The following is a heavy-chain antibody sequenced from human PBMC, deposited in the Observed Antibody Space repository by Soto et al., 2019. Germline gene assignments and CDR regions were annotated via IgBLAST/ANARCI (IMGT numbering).Heavy chain of an antibody. V-gene: IGHV4-34*01. D-gene: IGHD2-2*01. Sequence: KTSETLSLTCAVYGGSFSGYYWSWIRQPPGKGLEWIGEINHGGTTNYNPSLKSRVTLSVDTSKNQFSLKLSSVTAADTAVYYCARGVYCSSTSCYWGMDVWGQGTTVTVSS. J-gene: IGHJ6*02. CDR2: INHGGTT. CDR1: GGSFSGYY. CDR3: ARGVYCSSTSCYWGMDV.